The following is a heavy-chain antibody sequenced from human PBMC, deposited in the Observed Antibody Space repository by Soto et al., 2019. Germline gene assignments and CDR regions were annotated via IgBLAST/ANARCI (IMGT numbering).Heavy chain of an antibody. CDR3: AGDDYYHSSGYYFYYYTMDV. CDR1: GVSISSGGYF. D-gene: IGHD3-22*01. V-gene: IGHV4-31*03. Sequence: SLTCTVFGVSISSGGYFWSWIRQHPGKGLEWIGYISYSGNTFSNPSLNSRVTISVETSKSQFSLKLSSVTAADTAVYYCAGDDYYHSSGYYFYYYTMDVWGQGTTVTVSS. J-gene: IGHJ6*02. CDR2: ISYSGNT.